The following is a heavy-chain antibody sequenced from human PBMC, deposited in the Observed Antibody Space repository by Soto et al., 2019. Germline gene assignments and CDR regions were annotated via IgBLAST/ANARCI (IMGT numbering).Heavy chain of an antibody. Sequence: GASVKVSCKASGYTFTSYDINWVRQATGQGLEWMGWMNPNSGNTGYAQKFQGRVTMTRNTSISTAYMELSSLRSEDTAVYYCARVEPLGYCCFGSWPTEITLGFWGTAILLT. CDR1: GYTFTSYD. J-gene: IGHJ4*02. D-gene: IGHD2-15*01. V-gene: IGHV1-8*01. CDR2: MNPNSGNT. CDR3: ARVEPLGYCCFGSWPTEITLGF.